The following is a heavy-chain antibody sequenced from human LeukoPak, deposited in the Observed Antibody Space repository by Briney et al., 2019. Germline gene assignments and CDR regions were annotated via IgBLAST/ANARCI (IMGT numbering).Heavy chain of an antibody. V-gene: IGHV3-30*02. CDR2: IRYDGSNK. D-gene: IGHD5-12*01. CDR1: GFTFSRFG. CDR3: ARGLYSGYDSRPFGVTNYMDV. J-gene: IGHJ6*03. Sequence: GGSLRLSCTASGFTFSRFGMHWVRQAPGKGLEWVAFIRYDGSNKSYADSVRGRFTISRDNSKSSLYLQMNSLRPDDTAVYYCARGLYSGYDSRPFGVTNYMDVWGKGTTVTVSS.